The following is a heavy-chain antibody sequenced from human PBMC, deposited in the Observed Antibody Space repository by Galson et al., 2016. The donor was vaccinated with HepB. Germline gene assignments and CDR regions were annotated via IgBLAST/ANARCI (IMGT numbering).Heavy chain of an antibody. CDR1: GVSISNSNSY. CDR3: AKSKVNSGGYWIFDF. D-gene: IGHD1-26*01. Sequence: ETLSLTCRVSGVSISNSNSYWGWIRQPPGKGLQWIGTVYFSGTTYYSPSHKGRVTMSIDSAKNQFSLKLTSVTAADTAIYFCAKSKVNSGGYWIFDFWGQGALITVSS. J-gene: IGHJ4*02. V-gene: IGHV4-39*07. CDR2: VYFSGTT.